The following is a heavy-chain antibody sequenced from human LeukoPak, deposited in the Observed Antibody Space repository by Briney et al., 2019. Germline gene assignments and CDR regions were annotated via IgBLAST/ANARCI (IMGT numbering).Heavy chain of an antibody. CDR2: IKQDASDK. Sequence: PGGSLRLSCAASGFTFSAYWMTWVRQAPGKGLEWVANIKQDASDKYYVDSVKGRFTISRDNAKNSLDLQMNSLRVEDTAVYYCARVRYGSWDYWGQGTLLTVSS. CDR1: GFTFSAYW. V-gene: IGHV3-7*01. J-gene: IGHJ4*02. D-gene: IGHD3-10*01. CDR3: ARVRYGSWDY.